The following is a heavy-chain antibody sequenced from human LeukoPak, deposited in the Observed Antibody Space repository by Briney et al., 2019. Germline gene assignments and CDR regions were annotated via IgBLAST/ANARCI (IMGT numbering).Heavy chain of an antibody. J-gene: IGHJ4*02. CDR1: GGSFSGYY. V-gene: IGHV3-7*03. CDR3: AKHARSACGGNTCYYFDF. Sequence: ETLSLTCAVYGGSFSGYYWSWIRQPPGKGLEWVANIKKDGSEKGYVDSVRGRFTISRDNAKNTLYLQMNSLRAEDTAIYSCAKHARSACGGNTCYYFDFWGQGTLVTVSS. D-gene: IGHD2-21*01. CDR2: IKKDGSEK.